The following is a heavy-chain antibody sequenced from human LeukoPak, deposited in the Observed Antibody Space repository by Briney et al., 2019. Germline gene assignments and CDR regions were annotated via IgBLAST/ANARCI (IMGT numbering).Heavy chain of an antibody. Sequence: ASVKVSCKASGGTFSSYAISWVRQAPGQGLEWMGGIIPIFGTANYAQKFQGRVTMTRDMSTSTVYMELSSLRSEDTAVYYCARDNSVEDTAWWFDPWGQGTLVTVSS. CDR2: IIPIFGTA. J-gene: IGHJ5*02. CDR1: GGTFSSYA. CDR3: ARDNSVEDTAWWFDP. D-gene: IGHD4-23*01. V-gene: IGHV1-69*05.